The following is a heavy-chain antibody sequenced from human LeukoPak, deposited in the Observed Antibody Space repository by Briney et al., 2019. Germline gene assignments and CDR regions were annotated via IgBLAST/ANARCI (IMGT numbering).Heavy chain of an antibody. CDR3: ARPTSKLGSFDY. CDR1: GGSFSNYY. V-gene: IGHV4-34*01. D-gene: IGHD2/OR15-2a*01. Sequence: SETLSLTCAVYGGSFSNYYWSWIRQPPGKGLEWIGTIYHSGSTYYNPSLKSRISISVDTSKNQFSLKLRSVTAADTAVYYCARPTSKLGSFDYWGQGTLVTVSS. CDR2: IYHSGST. J-gene: IGHJ4*02.